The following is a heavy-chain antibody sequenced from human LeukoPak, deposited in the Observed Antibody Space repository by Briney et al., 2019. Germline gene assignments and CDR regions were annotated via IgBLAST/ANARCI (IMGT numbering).Heavy chain of an antibody. CDR1: GFTFASYA. J-gene: IGHJ4*02. V-gene: IGHV3-23*01. CDR2: IGGGGGDT. CDR3: ARSGRFGEIYFDY. D-gene: IGHD3-10*01. Sequence: GGSLRLSCAASGFTFASYAMSWVRQAPGKGLEWVSAIGGGGGDTFYADSVKGRFTLSRDNSKNTLYLQMNSLRAEDTAVYYCARSGRFGEIYFDYWGQGTLVTVSS.